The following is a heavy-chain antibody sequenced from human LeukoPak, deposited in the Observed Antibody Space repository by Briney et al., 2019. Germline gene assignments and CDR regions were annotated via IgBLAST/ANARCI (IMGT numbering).Heavy chain of an antibody. CDR2: IYPGDSDT. Sequence: GAALKISCKGSGSSFTNYWIAWVRQMPGKGLEWMGVIYPGDSDTRYNPSFQGQVTISADRSFGTAYLQWGSLKASDSAMYYCARREATTEYFDFWGQGTLVTVSS. D-gene: IGHD1-7*01. V-gene: IGHV5-51*01. J-gene: IGHJ4*02. CDR3: ARREATTEYFDF. CDR1: GSSFTNYW.